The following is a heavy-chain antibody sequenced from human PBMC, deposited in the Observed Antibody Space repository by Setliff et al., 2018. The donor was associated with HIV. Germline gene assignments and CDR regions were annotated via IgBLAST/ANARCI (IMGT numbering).Heavy chain of an antibody. CDR2: INTDGSDT. Sequence: PGGSLRLSCAASGFTLSDYWMHWVRHAPGKGLMWISRINTDGSDTDYADSVKGRFTISRDNAKNTVFLQMHSLRAEDTAVYYCARAPPTTVVAFFDYWGRGSLVTVSS. CDR3: ARAPPTTVVAFFDY. CDR1: GFTLSDYW. V-gene: IGHV3-74*01. D-gene: IGHD2-15*01. J-gene: IGHJ4*02.